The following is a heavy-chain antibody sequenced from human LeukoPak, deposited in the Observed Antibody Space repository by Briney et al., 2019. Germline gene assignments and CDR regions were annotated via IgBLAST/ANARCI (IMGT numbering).Heavy chain of an antibody. J-gene: IGHJ5*02. CDR1: RFTFDDYA. V-gene: IGHV3-43*02. Sequence: GGSLRLSCAASRFTFDDYAMHWVRQAPGKGLEWVSLISGDGGSTYYADSVKGRFTISRDNSKNSLYLQMNSLRTEDTALYYCAKDPGSGVGYLAFDPWGQGTLVTVSS. CDR2: ISGDGGST. D-gene: IGHD2-15*01. CDR3: AKDPGSGVGYLAFDP.